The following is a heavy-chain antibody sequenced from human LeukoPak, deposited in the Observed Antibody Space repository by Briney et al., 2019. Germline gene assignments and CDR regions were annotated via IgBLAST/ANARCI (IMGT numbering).Heavy chain of an antibody. CDR2: INHSGST. D-gene: IGHD3-10*01. CDR3: ARGRTYYYGSGRSEVDY. J-gene: IGHJ4*02. V-gene: IGHV4-34*01. Sequence: SETLSLTCAVYGGSFSGYYWSWIRQPPGKGLEWIGEINHSGSTNYNPYLKSRVTISVDTSKNQFSLKLSSVTAADTAVYYCARGRTYYYGSGRSEVDYWGQGTLVTVSS. CDR1: GGSFSGYY.